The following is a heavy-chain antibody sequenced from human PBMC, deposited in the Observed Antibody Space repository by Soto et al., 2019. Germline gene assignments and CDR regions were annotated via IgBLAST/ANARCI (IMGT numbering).Heavy chain of an antibody. CDR3: AKDHHHIVGATFDY. CDR1: GFTFSSYA. CDR2: ISGSGGST. J-gene: IGHJ4*02. V-gene: IGHV3-23*01. D-gene: IGHD1-26*01. Sequence: QLGGSLRLSCAASGFTFSSYAMSWVRQAPGKGLEWVSAISGSGGSTYYADSVKGRFTISRDNSKNTLYLQMNSLRAEDTAVYYCAKDHHHIVGATFDYWGQGTLVTVSS.